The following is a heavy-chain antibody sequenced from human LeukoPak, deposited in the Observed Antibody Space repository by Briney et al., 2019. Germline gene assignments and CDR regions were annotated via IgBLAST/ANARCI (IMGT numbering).Heavy chain of an antibody. J-gene: IGHJ4*01. D-gene: IGHD1-7*01. CDR2: VKSKTDGGTT. Sequence: GGSLRLSCVASGFTFSDAWMSWVRQAPGKGLEWVGRVKSKTDGGTTDYPAPIKDRFSVSRDDSKNTLYLQMNSPKTEDTAVYYCTTEYNWNYVHWGQGTLVTVSS. CDR3: TTEYNWNYVH. V-gene: IGHV3-15*01. CDR1: GFTFSDAW.